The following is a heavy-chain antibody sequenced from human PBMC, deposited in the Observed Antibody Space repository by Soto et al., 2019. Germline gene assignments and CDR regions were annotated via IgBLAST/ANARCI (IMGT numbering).Heavy chain of an antibody. CDR1: GGSISSSSYY. D-gene: IGHD3-3*01. CDR2: IYYSGST. J-gene: IGHJ6*02. Sequence: SETLSLTCTVSGGSISSSSYYWGWIRQPPGKGLEWIGSIYYSGSTYYNPSLKSRVTISVDTSKNQFSLKLSSVTAADTAVYYCASITIFGVVIFPRYYSYGMDVWGQGTTVTVSS. CDR3: ASITIFGVVIFPRYYSYGMDV. V-gene: IGHV4-39*01.